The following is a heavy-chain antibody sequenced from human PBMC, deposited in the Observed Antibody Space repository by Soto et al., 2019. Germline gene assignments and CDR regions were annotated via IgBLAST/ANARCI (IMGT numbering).Heavy chain of an antibody. D-gene: IGHD3-3*01. J-gene: IGHJ5*02. CDR2: IYYSGST. Sequence: PSETLSLTCTVSGGSISSYYWSWIRQPPGKGLEWIGYIYYSGSTNYNPSLKSRVTISVDTSKNQFSLKLRSVTAADTAVYSCAGRAGVTSFLDWFDPWGQGTLVTVSS. V-gene: IGHV4-59*01. CDR1: GGSISSYY. CDR3: AGRAGVTSFLDWFDP.